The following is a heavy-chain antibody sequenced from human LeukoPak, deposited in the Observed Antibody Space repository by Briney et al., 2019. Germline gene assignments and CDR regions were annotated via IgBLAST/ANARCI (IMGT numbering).Heavy chain of an antibody. D-gene: IGHD2-2*03. V-gene: IGHV4-4*09. Sequence: SETLSLTCTVSGGSISGYYWSWIRQPPGKGLEWIGYIYTSGNTNYNPSLKSRVTMSVDTSKNQFSLKLSSVTAADTAVYYCARLDIRGHLEYWGQGTLLTVSS. J-gene: IGHJ4*02. CDR2: IYTSGNT. CDR1: GGSISGYY. CDR3: ARLDIRGHLEY.